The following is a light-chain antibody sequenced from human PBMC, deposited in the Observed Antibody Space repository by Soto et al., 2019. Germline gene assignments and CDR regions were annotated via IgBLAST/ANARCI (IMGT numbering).Light chain of an antibody. J-gene: IGLJ1*01. CDR1: SSDVGGYNY. CDR3: SSYTSSSTPYV. Sequence: QSALTQPASVSGSPGQSITISCTGTSSDVGGYNYVSWYQQYPGKAPKLMIYDVSSRPSGVSDRFSGSKSGNTASLTISGLQAEDEADYYCSSYTSSSTPYVFGTGTKLTVL. V-gene: IGLV2-14*01. CDR2: DVS.